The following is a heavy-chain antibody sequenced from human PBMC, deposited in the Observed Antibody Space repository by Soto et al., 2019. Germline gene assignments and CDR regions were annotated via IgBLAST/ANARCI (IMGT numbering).Heavy chain of an antibody. V-gene: IGHV1-8*01. J-gene: IGHJ4*02. D-gene: IGHD5-12*01. CDR2: MNPNSGNT. CDR3: ARVPVDIVATIMMDY. Sequence: ASVKVSCKASGYTFTSYDINWGRQATGQGLEWMGWMNPNSGNTGYAQKFQGRVTMTRNTSISTAYMELSSLRSEDTAVYYCARVPVDIVATIMMDYWGQGTLVTVSS. CDR1: GYTFTSYD.